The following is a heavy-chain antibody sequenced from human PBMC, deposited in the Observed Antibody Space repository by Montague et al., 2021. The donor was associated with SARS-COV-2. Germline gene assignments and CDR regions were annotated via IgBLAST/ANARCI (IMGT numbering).Heavy chain of an antibody. Sequence: SETLSLTCEVSGASISSNNWWIWVRQSPGKGLEWIGVTYHSGSTNYNPSLRGRVTISVDKSKNQFSLKVNSVSAADTAVYYCARLGVVPSPRTFDPWGQGTLVTVSS. V-gene: IGHV4-4*02. CDR3: ARLGVVPSPRTFDP. J-gene: IGHJ5*02. D-gene: IGHD3-10*01. CDR1: GASISSNNW. CDR2: TYHSGST.